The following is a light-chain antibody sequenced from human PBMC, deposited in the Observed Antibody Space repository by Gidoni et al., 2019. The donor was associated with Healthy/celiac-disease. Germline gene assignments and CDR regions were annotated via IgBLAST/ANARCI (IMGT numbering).Light chain of an antibody. CDR3: QQSYSTLYT. V-gene: IGKV1-39*01. J-gene: IGKJ2*01. CDR1: QSISSY. Sequence: DIQTTQSPSPLSASVGDRVTITCRASQSISSYLNWYQQKPGKAPKLLSYAASSLQSGVPSRFSGSGSGTDFTLTISSLQPEDFATYYCQQSYSTLYTFXQXTKLEIK. CDR2: AAS.